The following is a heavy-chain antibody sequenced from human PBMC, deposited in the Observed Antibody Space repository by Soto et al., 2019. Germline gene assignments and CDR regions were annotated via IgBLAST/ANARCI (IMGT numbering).Heavy chain of an antibody. CDR1: GGSISSYY. CDR2: VYNSGRS. CDR3: AGQKSSPPFFDY. V-gene: IGHV4-59*01. D-gene: IGHD6-13*01. J-gene: IGHJ4*02. Sequence: PSETLSLTCTVSGGSISSYYWSWIRQPPGKGLEWIGDVYNSGRSNYNPSLKSRVTISIDPSKNQFSLKLSSVTAADTAVYYCAGQKSSPPFFDYWGQGTLVTVSS.